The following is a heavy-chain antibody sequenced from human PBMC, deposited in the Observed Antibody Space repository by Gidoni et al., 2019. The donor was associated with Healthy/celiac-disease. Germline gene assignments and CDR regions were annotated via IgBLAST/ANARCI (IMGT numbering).Heavy chain of an antibody. CDR3: VVHYDRGPFDY. J-gene: IGHJ4*02. V-gene: IGHV3-11*01. Sequence: QVQLVESGGGLVKPGGARRLPCSAPEFTFSDYYMCWIRQAPGKGLEWVSYISSSGSTIYYADSVKGRYTISRDNAKNSLYLQMNSLRAEDTAVYYCVVHYDRGPFDYWGQGTLVTVSS. CDR2: ISSSGSTI. CDR1: EFTFSDYY. D-gene: IGHD3-22*01.